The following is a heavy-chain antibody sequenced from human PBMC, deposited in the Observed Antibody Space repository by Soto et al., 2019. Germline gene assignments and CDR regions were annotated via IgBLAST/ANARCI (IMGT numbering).Heavy chain of an antibody. D-gene: IGHD3-3*01. V-gene: IGHV3-23*01. CDR2: SSGSGGST. Sequence: EVQLLESGGGLVQPGGSLRLSCAASGFTFSSYAMSWVSQAPGKGLEWVSASSGSGGSTYYADSVKGRFTISRDNSKNTLYLQMNSLRAEDTAVYYCAKDRITIFGVVIDFYYYGMNVWGQGTTVTVSS. J-gene: IGHJ6*02. CDR1: GFTFSSYA. CDR3: AKDRITIFGVVIDFYYYGMNV.